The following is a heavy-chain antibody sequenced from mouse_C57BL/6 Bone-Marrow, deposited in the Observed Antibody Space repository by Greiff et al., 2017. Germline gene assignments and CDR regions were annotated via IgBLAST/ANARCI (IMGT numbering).Heavy chain of an antibody. J-gene: IGHJ2*01. CDR3: TKTAQVSYYFDY. V-gene: IGHV1-15*01. CDR1: GYTFTDYE. D-gene: IGHD3-2*02. CDR2: IDPETGGT. Sequence: VQLQQPGAELVRPGASVTLSCKASGYTFTDYEMHWVKQTPVHGLEWIGAIDPETGGTAYNQKFKGKAILTADKSSSTAYMELRSLTSEDSAVYYCTKTAQVSYYFDYWGQGTTLTVSS.